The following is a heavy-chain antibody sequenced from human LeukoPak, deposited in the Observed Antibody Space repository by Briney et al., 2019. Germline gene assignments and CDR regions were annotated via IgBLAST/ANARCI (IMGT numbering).Heavy chain of an antibody. CDR1: GFTFSTYG. D-gene: IGHD5-18*01. CDR2: ISNDGSSK. CDR3: AKEVSRYGNWFDP. J-gene: IGHJ5*02. Sequence: GGSLRLSCAASGFTFSTYGMHWVRQAPGKGLEWVAVISNDGSSKYYADSVKGRFTISRDNSKNVLYLQMNSLRAEDTAVYYCAKEVSRYGNWFDPWGQGTLVTVSS. V-gene: IGHV3-30*18.